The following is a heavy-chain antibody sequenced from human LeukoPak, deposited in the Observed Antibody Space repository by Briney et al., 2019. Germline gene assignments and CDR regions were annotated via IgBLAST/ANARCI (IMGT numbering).Heavy chain of an antibody. Sequence: GGSLRLSCAASGFTFSSYAMSWVRQAPGKGLEWVSGISGSGGSTYYADSVKGRFTISRDNAKNTLYLQMDSLRAEDTAVYYCATDRNSGKYYDYWGQGTLVTVSS. CDR2: ISGSGGST. CDR1: GFTFSSYA. D-gene: IGHD1-26*01. CDR3: ATDRNSGKYYDY. J-gene: IGHJ4*02. V-gene: IGHV3-23*01.